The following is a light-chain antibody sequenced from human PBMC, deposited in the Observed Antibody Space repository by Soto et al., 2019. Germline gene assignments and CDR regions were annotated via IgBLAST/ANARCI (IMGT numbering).Light chain of an antibody. CDR1: QSVSSNF. V-gene: IGKV3-20*01. J-gene: IGKJ5*01. Sequence: EIVLTQSPGTLSLSPGERATLSCRASQSVSSNFLAWYQQGPGQAPRLLIYGTSSRATGIPDRFSGSGSETDFTLTISRLEPEDFAVYYCQQYGTSLFTFGQGTRLEIK. CDR3: QQYGTSLFT. CDR2: GTS.